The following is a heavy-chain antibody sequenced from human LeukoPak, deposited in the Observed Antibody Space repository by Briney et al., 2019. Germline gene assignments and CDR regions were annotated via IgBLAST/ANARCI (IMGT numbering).Heavy chain of an antibody. CDR3: ANSIDFDYGDYYFDY. D-gene: IGHD4-17*01. Sequence: SETLSLSCTVSGGSISSGSYYWSWIRQPAGKGLEWIGRIYTSGSTNYNPSLKSRVTISLDTSKNQFSLKLSSVTAADTAVYYCANSIDFDYGDYYFDYWGQGALVAISS. V-gene: IGHV4-61*02. J-gene: IGHJ4*02. CDR1: GGSISSGSYY. CDR2: IYTSGST.